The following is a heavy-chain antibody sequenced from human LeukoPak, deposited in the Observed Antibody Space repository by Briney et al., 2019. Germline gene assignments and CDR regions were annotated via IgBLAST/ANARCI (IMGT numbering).Heavy chain of an antibody. Sequence: PGGSLRLSCAASGFTFSSYAMHWVRQAPGKGLEWVAVISYDGSNKYYADSVKSRFTISRDNSKNTLYLQMNSLRAEDTAVYYCAAYYYDSSGLSWGQGTMVTVSS. CDR3: AAYYYDSSGLS. J-gene: IGHJ3*01. V-gene: IGHV3-30-3*01. CDR2: ISYDGSNK. D-gene: IGHD3-22*01. CDR1: GFTFSSYA.